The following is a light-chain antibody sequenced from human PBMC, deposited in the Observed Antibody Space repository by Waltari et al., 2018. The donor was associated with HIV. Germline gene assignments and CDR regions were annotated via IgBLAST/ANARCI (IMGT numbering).Light chain of an antibody. J-gene: IGKJ1*01. V-gene: IGKV3D-15*01. CDR2: DAS. Sequence: EVVFPQAPRTLSVSLGAGPSLSCRASQNITNKLGWYQQKAGQAPRLLIYDASRRATAIPDRFSGSGSGTEFNLTISRLVFEDVAVYVCQQYKYWPETFGQGTKVEIK. CDR1: QNITNK. CDR3: QQYKYWPET.